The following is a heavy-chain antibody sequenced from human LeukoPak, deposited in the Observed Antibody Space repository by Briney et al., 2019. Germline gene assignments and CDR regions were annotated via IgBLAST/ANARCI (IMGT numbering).Heavy chain of an antibody. D-gene: IGHD3-10*01. J-gene: IGHJ6*02. CDR1: GYTFTGYD. CDR3: ARSGFGELLLGGMDV. Sequence: ASVKVSCKASGYTFTGYDINWVRQATGQGLEWMGWMNPNSGNTGYAQKFQGRVTMTRNTSISTAYMELSSLRSEDTAVYYCARSGFGELLLGGMDVWGQGTTVTVSS. CDR2: MNPNSGNT. V-gene: IGHV1-8*01.